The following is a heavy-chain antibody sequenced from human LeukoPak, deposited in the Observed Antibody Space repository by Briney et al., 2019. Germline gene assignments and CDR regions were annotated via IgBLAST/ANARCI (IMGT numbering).Heavy chain of an antibody. CDR2: TYYRSKWYN. V-gene: IGHV6-1*01. J-gene: IGHJ4*02. D-gene: IGHD2-2*01. CDR1: GDSVSSNSAA. CDR3: ARDVPATTAGVDY. Sequence: SQTLSLTCAISGDSVSSNSAAWNWIRQSPSRGLEWLGRTYYRSKWYNDYAVSVKSRITINPDTSKNQFSLKLSSVTAADTAVYYCARDVPATTAGVDYWGQGTLVTVSS.